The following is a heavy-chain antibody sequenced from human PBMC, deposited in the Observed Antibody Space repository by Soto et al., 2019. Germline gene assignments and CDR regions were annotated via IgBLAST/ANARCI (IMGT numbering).Heavy chain of an antibody. CDR3: ARDTAMALPDA. CDR2: INTYNGNT. CDR1: GYTFTSYA. V-gene: IGHV1-18*01. Sequence: QVQLVQSGTEVKKPGASVKVSCKASGYTFTSYAISWVRQAPGQGLEWMGWINTYNGNTNYAQKLQGRVTMTTDTSTSTAYMELGSLRSDDTALYYCARDTAMALPDAWGQGTLVTVSS. D-gene: IGHD5-18*01. J-gene: IGHJ4*02.